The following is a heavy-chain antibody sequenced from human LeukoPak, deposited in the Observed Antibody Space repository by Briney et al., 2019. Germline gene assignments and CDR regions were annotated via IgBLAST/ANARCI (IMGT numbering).Heavy chain of an antibody. J-gene: IGHJ6*02. V-gene: IGHV3-30-3*01. Sequence: PGGSLRLSCAVSGFIFSGYAMHWVRQAPGKGLEWVAIISYDGSNEYYAGSVRGRFIISRDNSRDTIYLQMSSLRVEDTAVYYCASGYDFWSGYPPAQYSMDVWGQGTTVTVSS. CDR2: ISYDGSNE. CDR3: ASGYDFWSGYPPAQYSMDV. D-gene: IGHD3-3*01. CDR1: GFIFSGYA.